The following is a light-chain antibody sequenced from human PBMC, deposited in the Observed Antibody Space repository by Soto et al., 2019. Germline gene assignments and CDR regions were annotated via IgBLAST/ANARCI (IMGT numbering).Light chain of an antibody. CDR3: QQYNSYSRGT. J-gene: IGKJ1*01. CDR2: DAS. CDR1: QTISSW. V-gene: IGKV1-5*01. Sequence: IQMTQSPSTLSGSVGDRVTITCRASQTISSWLAWYQQKPGKAPKLLIYDASSLESGVPSRFSGSGSGTEFTLTISSLQPDDFATYYCQQYNSYSRGTFGQGTKV.